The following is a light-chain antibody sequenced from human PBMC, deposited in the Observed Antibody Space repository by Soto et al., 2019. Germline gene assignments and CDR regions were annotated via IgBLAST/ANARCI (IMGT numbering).Light chain of an antibody. V-gene: IGLV1-47*01. J-gene: IGLJ1*01. CDR2: RNN. CDR3: AAWDDSLSGRYV. CDR1: SSNIGSNY. Sequence: QSVLTQPPSASGTPGQRVTISCSGSSSNIGSNYVYWYQQLPGTAPKLLIYRNNQRPSGVPDRFSGSKSGTSASLAISGPRSEDEADYYCAAWDDSLSGRYVFGTGTKVTVL.